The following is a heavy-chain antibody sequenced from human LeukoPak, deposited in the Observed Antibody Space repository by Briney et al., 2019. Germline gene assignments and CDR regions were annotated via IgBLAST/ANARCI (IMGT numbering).Heavy chain of an antibody. J-gene: IGHJ5*01. Sequence: GGSLRLSCAASGFTFSNYWMNWVRQAPGKGLEWVANIKTDGSETFYVDSVKGRFTISRDNAKNSVYLQMNSLRAEDTAIYYCARTGKFDSWGQGTLVTVSA. CDR2: IKTDGSET. CDR3: ARTGKFDS. V-gene: IGHV3-7*05. CDR1: GFTFSNYW.